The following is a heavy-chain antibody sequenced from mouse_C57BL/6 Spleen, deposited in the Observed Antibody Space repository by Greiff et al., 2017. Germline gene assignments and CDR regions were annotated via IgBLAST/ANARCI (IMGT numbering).Heavy chain of an antibody. J-gene: IGHJ2*01. CDR2: IRLKSDNYAT. CDR3: TGYYYYFDY. Sequence: EVKVEESGGGLVQPGGSMKLSCVASGFTFSNYWMNWVRQSPEKGLEWVAQIRLKSDNYATHYAESVKGRFTISRDDSKSSVYLQMNNLRAEDTGIYYYTGYYYYFDYWGQGTTLTVSS. V-gene: IGHV6-3*01. CDR1: GFTFSNYW. D-gene: IGHD1-1*01.